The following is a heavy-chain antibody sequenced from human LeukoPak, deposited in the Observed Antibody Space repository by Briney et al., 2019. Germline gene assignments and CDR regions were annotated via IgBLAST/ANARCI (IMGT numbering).Heavy chain of an antibody. Sequence: SETLSLTCAVYGGSFSGYYWSWIRQHPGKGLEWIGYIYYSGSTYYNPSLKSRVTISVDTSKNQFSLKLSSVTAADTAVYYCARAPSGYDAHFDYWGQGTLVTVSS. CDR1: GGSFSGYY. CDR2: IYYSGST. D-gene: IGHD5-12*01. J-gene: IGHJ4*02. CDR3: ARAPSGYDAHFDY. V-gene: IGHV4-31*11.